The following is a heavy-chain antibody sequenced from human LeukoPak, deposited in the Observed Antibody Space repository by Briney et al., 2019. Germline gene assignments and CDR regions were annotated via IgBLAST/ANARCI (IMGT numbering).Heavy chain of an antibody. CDR1: DFTFSGYW. CDR2: INADGRDT. V-gene: IGHV3-7*01. Sequence: GGSLRLSCAASDFTFSGYWMNWVRQAPGKGLEWVAIINADGRDTYYVNSVRGRFTISRDNADNSLYLQMNSLRGDDTAVYFCARGVNSAIDWWGQGTLVTVSS. D-gene: IGHD3-10*01. CDR3: ARGVNSAIDW. J-gene: IGHJ4*02.